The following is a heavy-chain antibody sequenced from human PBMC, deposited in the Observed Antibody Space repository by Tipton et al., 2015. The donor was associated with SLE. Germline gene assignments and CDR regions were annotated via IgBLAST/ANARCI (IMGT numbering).Heavy chain of an antibody. CDR1: GFTFSSYS. D-gene: IGHD1-26*01. CDR3: ARGGSGSYYFDY. J-gene: IGHJ4*02. Sequence: GSLRLSCAASGFTFSSYSMNWVRQAPGKGLEWVSSISSSSSTIYYADSVKGRFTISRDNAKNSLYLQMNSLRAEDTAVYYCARGGSGSYYFDYWGQGTLVTVSS. V-gene: IGHV3-48*01. CDR2: ISSSSSTI.